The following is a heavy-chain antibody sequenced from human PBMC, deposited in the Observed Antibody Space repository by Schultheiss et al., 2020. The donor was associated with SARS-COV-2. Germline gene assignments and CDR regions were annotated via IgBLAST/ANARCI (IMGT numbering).Heavy chain of an antibody. CDR3: ARESIAAAGLDY. D-gene: IGHD6-13*01. CDR2: IYYSGST. CDR1: GGSISSYY. Sequence: GSLRLSCTVSGGSISSYYWSWIRQPPGKGLEWIGYIYYSGSTNYNPSLKSRVTISVDTSKNQFSLKLSSVTAADTAVYYCARESIAAAGLDYWGQGTLVTVSS. V-gene: IGHV4-59*01. J-gene: IGHJ4*02.